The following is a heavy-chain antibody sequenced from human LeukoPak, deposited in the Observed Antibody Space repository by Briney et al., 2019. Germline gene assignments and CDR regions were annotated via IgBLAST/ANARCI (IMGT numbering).Heavy chain of an antibody. Sequence: GGSLRLSCAASVFNFDDYAMHWVRQAPGKGLEWVSGISWYSGSIGYADSVKGRFTISRDNAKNSLYLQMNSLRAEDMALYYCAKSRGHSSSWYLDAFDIWGQGTMVTVSS. CDR1: VFNFDDYA. CDR2: ISWYSGSI. J-gene: IGHJ3*02. D-gene: IGHD6-13*01. V-gene: IGHV3-9*03. CDR3: AKSRGHSSSWYLDAFDI.